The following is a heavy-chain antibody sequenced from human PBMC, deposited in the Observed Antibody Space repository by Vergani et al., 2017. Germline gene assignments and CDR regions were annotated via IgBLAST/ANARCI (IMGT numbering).Heavy chain of an antibody. J-gene: IGHJ3*02. V-gene: IGHV1-46*01. CDR2: INPSGGST. CDR1: GYTFTSYY. D-gene: IGHD3-22*01. Sequence: QVQLVQSGAEVKKPGASVKVSCKASGYTFTSYYMHWVRQAPGQGLEWMGIINPSGGSTSYAQKFQGRVTMTRDTSTSTVYMELSSLRSEDTAVYYCARDQSAYYYDSSGYYSDAFDIWGQGTMVTVSS. CDR3: ARDQSAYYYDSSGYYSDAFDI.